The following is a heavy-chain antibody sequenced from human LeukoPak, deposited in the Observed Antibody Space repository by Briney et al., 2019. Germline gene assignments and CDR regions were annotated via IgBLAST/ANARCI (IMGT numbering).Heavy chain of an antibody. CDR2: ISYDGSNK. V-gene: IGHV3-30*18. CDR3: AKGGYYYYGMDV. CDR1: GFTFSSYG. Sequence: PGGSLRLSRAASGFTFSSYGMHWVRQAPGKGLEWVAVISYDGSNKYYADSVKGRFTISRDNSKNTLYLQMNSLRAEDTAVYYCAKGGYYYYGMDVWGQGTTVTVSS. J-gene: IGHJ6*02.